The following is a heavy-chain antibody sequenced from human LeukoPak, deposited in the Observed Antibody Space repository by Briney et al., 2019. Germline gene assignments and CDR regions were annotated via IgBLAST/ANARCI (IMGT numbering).Heavy chain of an antibody. CDR3: ARLTYDFWSGYYPTHYYYYYYMDV. CDR1: GFSFSNYA. CDR2: ISGSGGST. J-gene: IGHJ6*03. V-gene: IGHV3-23*01. Sequence: GGSLRLSCGASGFSFSNYAMTWVRQAPGKGLEWVSAISGSGGSTYYADSVKGRFTISRDNSKNTLYLQMSSLRAEDTAVYYCARLTYDFWSGYYPTHYYYYYYMDVWGKGTTVTVSS. D-gene: IGHD3-3*01.